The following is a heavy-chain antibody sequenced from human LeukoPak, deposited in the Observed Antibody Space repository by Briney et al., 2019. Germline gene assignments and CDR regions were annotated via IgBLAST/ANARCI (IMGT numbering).Heavy chain of an antibody. Sequence: SETLSLTCAVFGGSFSGYYWSWIRQSPEKGLEWIGEMSHTGDTNYNPSLKSRVTVSVDTSKKQFSLNLRSVTAADTAVYYCARGLHYNILTGGMDVWGQGTTVIVSS. CDR3: ARGLHYNILTGGMDV. V-gene: IGHV4-34*01. CDR1: GGSFSGYY. J-gene: IGHJ6*02. CDR2: MSHTGDT. D-gene: IGHD3-9*01.